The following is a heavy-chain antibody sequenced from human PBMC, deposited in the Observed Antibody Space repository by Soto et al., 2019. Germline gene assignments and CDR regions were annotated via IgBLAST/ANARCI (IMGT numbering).Heavy chain of an antibody. J-gene: IGHJ2*01. D-gene: IGHD2-21*01. CDR2: ISGGGDAT. V-gene: IGHV3-23*01. Sequence: EVQLLESGGDSVQPGGSVRLSCAGSGFTFINYAMNWVRQAPGKGLEWVSTISGGGDATFFADSVRGRFTFSTDNSKNPVTLQMNSLGVDDTAVYYCARKVVGSTSRPDYWYFDLGGRGTLVTVSS. CDR3: ARKVVGSTSRPDYWYFDL. CDR1: GFTFINYA.